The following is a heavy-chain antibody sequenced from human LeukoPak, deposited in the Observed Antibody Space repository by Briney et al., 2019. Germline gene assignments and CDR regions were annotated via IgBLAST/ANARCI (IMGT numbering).Heavy chain of an antibody. CDR2: INWNGGNI. Sequence: GGSLRLSCAASGFTFDDYAMNWVRQSPGKGLQWVSGINWNGGNIGYADSVKGRFTISRDNAKNSLYLQMNSLRAEDTALYYCARGLEYTSGWYDYWGRGTLVTVSA. J-gene: IGHJ4*02. D-gene: IGHD6-13*01. CDR1: GFTFDDYA. CDR3: ARGLEYTSGWYDY. V-gene: IGHV3-20*04.